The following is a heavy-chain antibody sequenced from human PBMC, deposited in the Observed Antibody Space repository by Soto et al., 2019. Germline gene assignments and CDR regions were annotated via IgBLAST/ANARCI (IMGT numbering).Heavy chain of an antibody. D-gene: IGHD3-10*01. V-gene: IGHV3-53*01. Sequence: GGSLRLSCAASGFTVSSTYMTWVRQAPGKGLEWVSVIYGGLTTSYADSVKGRFTISRDNSKNTLYLQMSSLRAEDSAVYYCARGSTDSYPGSRIFDFWGRGTLVTVSS. CDR2: IYGGLTT. J-gene: IGHJ4*02. CDR1: GFTVSSTY. CDR3: ARGSTDSYPGSRIFDF.